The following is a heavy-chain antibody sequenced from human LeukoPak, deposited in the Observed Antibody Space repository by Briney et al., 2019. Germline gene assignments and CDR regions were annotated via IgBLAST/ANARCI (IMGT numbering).Heavy chain of an antibody. J-gene: IGHJ4*02. CDR1: AFTVSGNY. CDR3: ARGQVVLYYFDY. Sequence: GGYLRLSCAASAFTVSGNYMSWVRQAPGKGLEWVSVIYSGGSTYYADSVKGRFTISRDNSKNTLYLQMNSLRAEDTAVYYCARGQVVLYYFDYWGQGTLVTVSS. V-gene: IGHV3-66*01. CDR2: IYSGGST. D-gene: IGHD2-15*01.